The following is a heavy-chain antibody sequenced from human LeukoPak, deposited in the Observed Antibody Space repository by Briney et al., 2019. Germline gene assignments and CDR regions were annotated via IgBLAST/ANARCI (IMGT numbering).Heavy chain of an antibody. D-gene: IGHD5-18*01. CDR3: ARVDGRGYSYDH. CDR2: INPSGGST. Sequence: ASVKVSCKASGYTFTSYYMHWVRQAPGQGLEWMGIINPSGGSTSYAQKFQGRVTMTRDMSTSTVYMELSSLRSEDTAVYYCARVDGRGYSYDHWGQGTLVTVSS. CDR1: GYTFTSYY. V-gene: IGHV1-46*01. J-gene: IGHJ4*02.